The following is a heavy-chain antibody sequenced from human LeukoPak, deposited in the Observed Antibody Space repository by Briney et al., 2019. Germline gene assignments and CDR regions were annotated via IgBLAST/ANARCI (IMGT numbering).Heavy chain of an antibody. CDR1: GGSISSYY. J-gene: IGHJ3*02. Sequence: SETLSPTCTVSGGSISSYYWSWIRQPPGKGLEWIGYIYYSGSTNYNPSLKSRVTISVDTSKNQFSLKLSSVTAADTAVYYCARQAPYSSGWYSGGPDAFDIWGQGTMVTVSS. V-gene: IGHV4-59*08. CDR2: IYYSGST. CDR3: ARQAPYSSGWYSGGPDAFDI. D-gene: IGHD6-19*01.